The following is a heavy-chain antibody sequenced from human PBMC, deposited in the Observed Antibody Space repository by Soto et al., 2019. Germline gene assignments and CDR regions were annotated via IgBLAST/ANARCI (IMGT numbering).Heavy chain of an antibody. CDR1: GGSFSGYY. Sequence: SETLSLTCAVYGGSFSGYYWSWIRQPPGKGLEWIGEINHSGSTNYNPSLKSRVTISVDTSKNQFSLKLSSVTAADTAVYYCARGGSYDFWSGSNWFDPWGQGTLVTVPQ. CDR2: INHSGST. CDR3: ARGGSYDFWSGSNWFDP. D-gene: IGHD3-3*01. V-gene: IGHV4-34*01. J-gene: IGHJ5*02.